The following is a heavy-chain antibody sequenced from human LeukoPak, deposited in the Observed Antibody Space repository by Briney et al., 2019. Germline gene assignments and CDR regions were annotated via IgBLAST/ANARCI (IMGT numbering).Heavy chain of an antibody. Sequence: PGGSLRLSCAASGFTFSSYSMNWVRQAPGKGLEWVSSISSSSSYIYYADSVKGRFTISRDNAKNSLYLQMNSLRAEDTAVYYCARDRLRYSGSYSGAFDIWGQGTMVTVSS. CDR2: ISSSSSYI. D-gene: IGHD1-26*01. J-gene: IGHJ3*02. CDR3: ARDRLRYSGSYSGAFDI. V-gene: IGHV3-21*01. CDR1: GFTFSSYS.